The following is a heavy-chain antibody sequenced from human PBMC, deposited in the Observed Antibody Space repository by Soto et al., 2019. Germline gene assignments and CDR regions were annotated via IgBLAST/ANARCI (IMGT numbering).Heavy chain of an antibody. Sequence: AETLSLTCVVSVASITRNNWWSLVRQPPGKGLEWVGEVYHSGTTNYNPSLKSRVTLSVDKSKNQFSLKVTSVTAADTAVYYWAKDGSGHTYYSDKWGQGTLVTGS. CDR3: AKDGSGHTYYSDK. J-gene: IGHJ4*02. D-gene: IGHD3-3*01. CDR2: VYHSGTT. V-gene: IGHV4-4*02. CDR1: VASITRNNW.